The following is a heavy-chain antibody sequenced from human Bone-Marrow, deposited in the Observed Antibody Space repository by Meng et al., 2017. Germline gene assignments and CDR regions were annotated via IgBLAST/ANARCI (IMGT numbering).Heavy chain of an antibody. D-gene: IGHD3-10*01. CDR1: GGSFSGYY. V-gene: IGHV4-34*01. Sequence: QGRLKQWGAGLLKPSVTPALPCAVYGGSFSGYYWSWIRQPPGKGLEWIGEINHSGSTNYNPSLKSRVTISVDTSKNQFSLKLSSVTAADTAVYYCARGGVRGGIDYWGQGTLVTVS. J-gene: IGHJ4*02. CDR2: INHSGST. CDR3: ARGGVRGGIDY.